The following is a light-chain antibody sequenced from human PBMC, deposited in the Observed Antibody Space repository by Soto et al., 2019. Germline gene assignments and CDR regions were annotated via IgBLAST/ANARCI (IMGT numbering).Light chain of an antibody. CDR1: QSVGTY. V-gene: IGKV3-11*01. CDR2: EAS. Sequence: EIVLTQSPATLSLSPGERATLSCRASQSVGTYLAWYQQKPGQAPRLLIYEASNRATGISDRFSGSGSRTDFTLTISSLEPEDFAVYYCQHRSDWPGFGQGTRRDIK. J-gene: IGKJ5*01. CDR3: QHRSDWPG.